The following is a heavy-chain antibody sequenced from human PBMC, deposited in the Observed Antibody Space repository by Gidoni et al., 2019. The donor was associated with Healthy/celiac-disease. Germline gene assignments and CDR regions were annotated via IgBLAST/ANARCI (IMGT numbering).Heavy chain of an antibody. CDR2: IYWNDDK. Sequence: QITLKESGPTLVKPTQTLTLTCTFSGFSLSTSGVGVGWIRQPPGKALEWLALIYWNDDKRYSPSLKSRLNITKDTSKNQVVLTMTNMDPVDTATYYCAHHSDTAMVLVMFGAFDIWGQGTMVTVSS. D-gene: IGHD5-18*01. CDR3: AHHSDTAMVLVMFGAFDI. CDR1: GFSLSTSGVG. V-gene: IGHV2-5*01. J-gene: IGHJ3*02.